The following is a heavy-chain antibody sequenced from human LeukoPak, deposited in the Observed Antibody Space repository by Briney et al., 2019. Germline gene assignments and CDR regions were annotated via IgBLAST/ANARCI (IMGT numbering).Heavy chain of an antibody. CDR1: GFIFSNYA. Sequence: GGSLRLSCAASGFIFSNYAMQWVRQAPGMGLEWVAFIRYDGGNTYYADSVKGRFTISRDNSKNTMYLQMNSLRAEDTALYYCARKGNSDYFDYWGQGTLVTVSS. V-gene: IGHV3-30*02. CDR3: ARKGNSDYFDY. CDR2: IRYDGGNT. D-gene: IGHD4-23*01. J-gene: IGHJ4*02.